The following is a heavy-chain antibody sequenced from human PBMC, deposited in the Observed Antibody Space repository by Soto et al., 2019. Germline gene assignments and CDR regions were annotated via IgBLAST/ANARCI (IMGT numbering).Heavy chain of an antibody. J-gene: IGHJ1*01. V-gene: IGHV3-9*01. CDR1: GFTFDDYA. CDR2: INWNSGSI. CDR3: VKGESINYYCGDLGH. D-gene: IGHD1-26*01. Sequence: EVQLVESGGGLVQPGRSLRLSCAASGFTFDDYAMHWVRQVPGKGLEWVSGINWNSGSIGYADSVKGRFAISRDNAKNGLPLYTNGLRAEDTSVYNGVKGESINYYCGDLGHWGQGTRVTVSS.